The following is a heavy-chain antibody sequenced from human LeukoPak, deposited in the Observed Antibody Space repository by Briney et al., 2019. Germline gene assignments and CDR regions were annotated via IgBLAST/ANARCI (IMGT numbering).Heavy chain of an antibody. Sequence: GESLKISCKNSGSDFTNYWIGWVRQMPGKGLEWMGIMYPRDSDTRYSPSFEGQVTLSADKSISTAFLQWSSLKASDTAMYYCARAPSLVRGVAFDYWGQGTLVTVSS. D-gene: IGHD3-10*02. CDR3: ARAPSLVRGVAFDY. CDR1: GSDFTNYW. V-gene: IGHV5-51*01. J-gene: IGHJ4*02. CDR2: MYPRDSDT.